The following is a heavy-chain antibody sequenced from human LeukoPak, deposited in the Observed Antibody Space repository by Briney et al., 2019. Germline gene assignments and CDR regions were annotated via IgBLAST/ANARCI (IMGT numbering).Heavy chain of an antibody. CDR3: ARPPGYDSSGYQL. V-gene: IGHV4-59*01. D-gene: IGHD3-22*01. CDR2: IYYSGST. Sequence: SETLSLTCTVSGGSISSYYWSWIRQPPGKGLEWIGYIYYSGSTNYNPSLKSRVTISVDTSKNQFSLKLSSVTAADTAVYYCARPPGYDSSGYQLWGQGTLVTASS. J-gene: IGHJ4*02. CDR1: GGSISSYY.